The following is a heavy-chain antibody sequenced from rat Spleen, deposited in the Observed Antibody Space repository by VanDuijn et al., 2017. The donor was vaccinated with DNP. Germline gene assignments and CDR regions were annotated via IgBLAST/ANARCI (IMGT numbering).Heavy chain of an antibody. CDR2: ISYDGSST. Sequence: EVQLVESGGGLVQPGRSLKLSCAASGFTFSDYNMAWVRQAPKKGLEWVATISYDGSSTYYGDSVKGRFTISRDNAKSTLYLQMNSLRSEDTATYYCASSTTRLMDAWGQGASVTVSS. J-gene: IGHJ4*01. D-gene: IGHD1-10*01. V-gene: IGHV5-22*01. CDR3: ASSTTRLMDA. CDR1: GFTFSDYN.